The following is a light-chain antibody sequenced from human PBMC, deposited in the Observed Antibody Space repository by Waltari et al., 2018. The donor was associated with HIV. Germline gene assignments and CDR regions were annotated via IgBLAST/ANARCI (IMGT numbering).Light chain of an antibody. CDR1: QSISNN. J-gene: IGKJ2*01. Sequence: EIVMTQSPATLSVSPGERATLSCRASQSISNNLAWYQQNPGQAPRLLIYGASTKDTAIPARFSGSGSGTDFSLTISSLQAEDVAVYFCHQYYTTPYTFGQGTKLEIK. V-gene: IGKV3-15*01. CDR3: HQYYTTPYT. CDR2: GAS.